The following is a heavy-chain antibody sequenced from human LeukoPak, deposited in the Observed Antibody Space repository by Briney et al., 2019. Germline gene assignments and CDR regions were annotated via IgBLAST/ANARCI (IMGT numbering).Heavy chain of an antibody. D-gene: IGHD6-19*01. CDR3: ARDVAVAGTHFDY. Sequence: GGSLRLSCVASGFTFSSYWMHWVRQAPGKGLVWVSRISTDGSKTTYGDSVKGRFTISRDNAKNTLYLQMNSLRAEDTAVYYCARDVAVAGTHFDYWGQGTLVTVSS. V-gene: IGHV3-74*01. CDR2: ISTDGSKT. J-gene: IGHJ4*02. CDR1: GFTFSSYW.